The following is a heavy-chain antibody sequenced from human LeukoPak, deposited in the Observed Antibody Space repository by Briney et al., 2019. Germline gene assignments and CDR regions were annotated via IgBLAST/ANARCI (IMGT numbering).Heavy chain of an antibody. V-gene: IGHV4-39*01. CDR3: ARYDMTTVSYWYFDL. J-gene: IGHJ2*01. D-gene: IGHD4-17*01. CDR1: GVSISSSNSY. Sequence: SETLSLTCTVSGVSISSSNSYWGWIRQPPGKGLEWIGSIYYSGSTYYNPSLKSRVTISVDTSKNQFSLKLSSVTAADTAVYYCARYDMTTVSYWYFDLWGRGTLVTVSS. CDR2: IYYSGST.